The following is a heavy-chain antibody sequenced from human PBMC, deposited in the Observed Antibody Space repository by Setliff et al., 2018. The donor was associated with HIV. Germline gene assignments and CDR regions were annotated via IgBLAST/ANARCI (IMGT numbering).Heavy chain of an antibody. CDR1: GFTFTSSA. J-gene: IGHJ4*02. CDR2: IVVGSGNT. Sequence: ASVKVSCKASGFTFTSSAMQWVRQARGQRLEWIGWIVVGSGNTNYAQKFQERVTITRDTSTGTAYMELRSLTSDDTAVYYCARQLSNSLDFWGQGALVTVSS. V-gene: IGHV1-58*02. D-gene: IGHD1-1*01. CDR3: ARQLSNSLDF.